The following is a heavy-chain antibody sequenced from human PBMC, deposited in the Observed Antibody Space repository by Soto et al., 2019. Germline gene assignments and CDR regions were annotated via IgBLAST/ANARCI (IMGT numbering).Heavy chain of an antibody. CDR3: ASESPHSDYYDSSGYYEPPPPWYYFDY. Sequence: ASVKVSCKASGYTFTSYYMHWVRQAPGQGLEWMGIINPSGGSTSYAQKFQGRVTMTRDTSTSTVYMELSSLRSEDTAVYYCASESPHSDYYDSSGYYEPPPPWYYFDYWGQGTLVTVSS. CDR1: GYTFTSYY. V-gene: IGHV1-46*01. J-gene: IGHJ4*02. CDR2: INPSGGST. D-gene: IGHD3-22*01.